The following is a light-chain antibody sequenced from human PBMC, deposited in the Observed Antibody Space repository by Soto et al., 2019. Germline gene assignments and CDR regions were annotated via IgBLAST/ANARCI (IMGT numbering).Light chain of an antibody. CDR3: QSGFT. Sequence: DIQMTQSPSTLSASVGDRVTITCRASQRISSWLAWYQQKPGKDPKLLIYDASSLESGVPSRCSSSGSGTEFTLTIRSLQADDFETYYWQSGFTFGGVNKVEVK. V-gene: IGKV1-5*01. CDR2: DAS. CDR1: QRISSW. J-gene: IGKJ4*01.